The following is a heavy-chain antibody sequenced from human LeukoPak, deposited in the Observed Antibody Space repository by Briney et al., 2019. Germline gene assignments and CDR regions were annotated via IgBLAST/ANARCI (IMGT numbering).Heavy chain of an antibody. CDR1: GFTFSSYE. Sequence: GGSLRLTCAASGFTFSSYEMNWVRQAPGKGLEWVSYISSSGSTIYYADSVKGRFTISRDNAKNSLYLQMNSLRAEDTAVYYCAELGITMIGGVWGKGPTVTISS. J-gene: IGHJ6*04. D-gene: IGHD3-10*02. CDR2: ISSSGSTI. CDR3: AELGITMIGGV. V-gene: IGHV3-48*03.